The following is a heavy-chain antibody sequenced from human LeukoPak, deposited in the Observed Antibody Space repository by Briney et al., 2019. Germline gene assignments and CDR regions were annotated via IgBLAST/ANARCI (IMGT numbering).Heavy chain of an antibody. CDR2: IIPIFGTA. J-gene: IGHJ3*02. D-gene: IGHD1-26*01. CDR1: GGTFSSYA. V-gene: IGHV1-69*05. CDR3: ARGSVGTLRRGAFDI. Sequence: GASVKVSCKASGGTFSSYAISWVRQAPGQGLEWMGGIIPIFGTADYAQKFQGRVTITTDESTSTAYMELSSLRSEDTAVYYCARGSVGTLRRGAFDIWGQGTMVTVSS.